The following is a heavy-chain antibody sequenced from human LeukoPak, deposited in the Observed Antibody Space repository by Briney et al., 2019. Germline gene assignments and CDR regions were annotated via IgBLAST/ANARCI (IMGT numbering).Heavy chain of an antibody. CDR3: ATLGYSYGTDY. CDR2: IYYSGST. V-gene: IGHV4-59*08. J-gene: IGHJ4*02. D-gene: IGHD5-18*01. Sequence: TSETLSLTCTVSGGSISSYYWNWIRQPPGKGLEWIGYIYYSGSTNYNPSLKSRVTISLGTSKNQFSLNLTSVTAADTAVYYCATLGYSYGTDYWGQGTLVTVSS. CDR1: GGSISSYY.